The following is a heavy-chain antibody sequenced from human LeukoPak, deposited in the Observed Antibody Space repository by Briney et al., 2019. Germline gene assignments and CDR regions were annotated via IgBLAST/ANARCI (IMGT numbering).Heavy chain of an antibody. Sequence: GGSLRLSCVASGLTFNSHSMSWVRQAPGMGLEWVSVVSTNGDVTFYADSVKGRFTISRDNSKNTLYLQMNSLRDEDTAVYYCAKHRFESGGYHSTDWGQGTLVTVSS. V-gene: IGHV3-23*01. CDR2: VSTNGDVT. D-gene: IGHD3-22*01. CDR1: GLTFNSHS. CDR3: AKHRFESGGYHSTD. J-gene: IGHJ4*02.